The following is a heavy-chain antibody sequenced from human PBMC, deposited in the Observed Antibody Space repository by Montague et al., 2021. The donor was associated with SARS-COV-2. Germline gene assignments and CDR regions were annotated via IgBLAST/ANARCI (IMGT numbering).Heavy chain of an antibody. CDR2: IYYSGST. D-gene: IGHD3-22*01. CDR3: ARGGGYYNYGLDV. CDR1: GGSISNYY. Sequence: SETLSLTCTVSGGSISNYYWSWIRQPPGRGLEWIGHIYYSGSTDXSPSLKSGVTISLDTSKNQFSLKVTSVTAADTAVYYCARGGGYYNYGLDVWGPGTTVTVSS. V-gene: IGHV4-59*01. J-gene: IGHJ6*02.